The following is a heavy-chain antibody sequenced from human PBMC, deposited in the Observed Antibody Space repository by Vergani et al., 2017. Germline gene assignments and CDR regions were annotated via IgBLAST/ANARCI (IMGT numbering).Heavy chain of an antibody. CDR1: GGTFSSYA. J-gene: IGHJ6*02. CDR2: SIPIFGTA. V-gene: IGHV1-69*01. CDR3: ARDPLPVVVHYYYYGMDV. Sequence: QVQLVQSGAEVKKPGSSVKVSCKASGGTFSSYAISWVRQAPGQGLEWMGGSIPIFGTANYAQKFQGRVTITADESTSTAYMGLSSLRSEDTAVYYCARDPLPVVVHYYYYGMDVWGQGTTVTVSS. D-gene: IGHD2-21*01.